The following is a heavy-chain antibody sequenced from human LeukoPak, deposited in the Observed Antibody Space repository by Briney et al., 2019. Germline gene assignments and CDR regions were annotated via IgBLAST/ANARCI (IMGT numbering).Heavy chain of an antibody. CDR1: GFTFSRYA. CDR3: ARAEARYGDYGGKIGPWDY. Sequence: GRSLRLSCAASGFTFSRYAMHWVRQAPGKGLEYVSAISSNGGSTFYANSVKGRFTISGDNSKNTLYLQMGSLRAEDMAVYFCARAEARYGDYGGKIGPWDYWGQGTLVTVSS. V-gene: IGHV3-64*01. J-gene: IGHJ4*02. CDR2: ISSNGGST. D-gene: IGHD4-17*01.